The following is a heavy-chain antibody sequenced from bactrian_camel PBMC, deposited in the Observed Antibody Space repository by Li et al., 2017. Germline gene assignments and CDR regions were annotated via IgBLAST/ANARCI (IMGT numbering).Heavy chain of an antibody. Sequence: VESGGGLVQPGGSLRLSCAASGFTFNEHDMSWARQAPGKGLEWISSINARSGSTPYADSVKGRFTISQDDTKNTLWLSMNNLQPEDTAMYYCAAVPPGWGTWDERYRGQGTQVTVS. CDR1: GFTFNEHD. CDR3: AAVPPGWGTWDERY. J-gene: IGHJ4*01. V-gene: IGHV3S40*01. CDR2: INARSGST. D-gene: IGHD5*01.